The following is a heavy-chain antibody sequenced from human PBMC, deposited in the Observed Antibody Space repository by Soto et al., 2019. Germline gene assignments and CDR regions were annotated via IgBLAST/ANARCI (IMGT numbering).Heavy chain of an antibody. CDR1: GDSVSSNSAA. CDR2: TYYRSKWYN. V-gene: IGHV6-1*01. CDR3: ARDHRSTVAGTSDAFDI. J-gene: IGHJ3*02. D-gene: IGHD6-19*01. Sequence: SQTLSLTCVISGDSVSSNSAAWNWIRQSPSRGLEWLGRTYYRSKWYNDYAVSVKSRITINPDTSKNQFSLQLNSVTPEDTAVYYCARDHRSTVAGTSDAFDIWGQGTMVTVS.